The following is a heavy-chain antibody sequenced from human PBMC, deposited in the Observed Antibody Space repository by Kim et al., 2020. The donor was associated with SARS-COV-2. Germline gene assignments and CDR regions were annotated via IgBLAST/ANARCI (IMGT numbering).Heavy chain of an antibody. CDR3: AKDWASRSALLTGPFDF. V-gene: IGHV3-30*14. CDR2: IAHNGSCE. D-gene: IGHD3-10*01. J-gene: IGHJ4*02. CDR1: GFTFSGFA. Sequence: GGSLRLSCTASGFTFSGFAMYWLRQPPNMGLEWVAAIAHNGSCEDFADFVEGRFTISRDNSNNKVFLQLTKLRPEDTATFYCAKDWASRSALLTGPFDFWGQGTPVTV.